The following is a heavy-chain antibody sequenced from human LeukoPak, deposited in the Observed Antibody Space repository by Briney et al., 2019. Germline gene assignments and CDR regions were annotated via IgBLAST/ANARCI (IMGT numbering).Heavy chain of an antibody. CDR3: ARDPQGHYGVKYFDY. D-gene: IGHD4-17*01. CDR2: ISAYNGNT. J-gene: IGHJ4*02. Sequence: GASVKVSCKASGYTFTSYGISWVRQAPGQGLEWMGWISAYNGNTNYAQKLQGRVTMTTDTSTSTAYMELRSLRSDDTAVYYCARDPQGHYGVKYFDYWGQGTLVTVSS. CDR1: GYTFTSYG. V-gene: IGHV1-18*01.